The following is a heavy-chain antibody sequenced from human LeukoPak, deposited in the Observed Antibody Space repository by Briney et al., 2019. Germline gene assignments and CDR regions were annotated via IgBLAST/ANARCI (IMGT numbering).Heavy chain of an antibody. J-gene: IGHJ4*02. V-gene: IGHV3-30-3*01. Sequence: GGSLRLSCAASGFTFSSYAMHWVRQAPGKGLEWVAVISYDGSNKYYADSVKGRFTISRDNAKNSLYLQMNSLRAEDTAVYYCARGPYGDYGSDYWGQGTLVTVSS. D-gene: IGHD4-17*01. CDR2: ISYDGSNK. CDR1: GFTFSSYA. CDR3: ARGPYGDYGSDY.